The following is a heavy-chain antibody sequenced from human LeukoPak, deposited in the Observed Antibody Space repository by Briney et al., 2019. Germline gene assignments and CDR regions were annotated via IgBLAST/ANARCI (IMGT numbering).Heavy chain of an antibody. J-gene: IGHJ4*02. V-gene: IGHV1-8*03. D-gene: IGHD3-3*01. CDR1: GYTFTIYY. CDR3: ARGLPHYYDFWSGYPWYFDY. Sequence: ASVKVSCKASGYTFTIYYMHWVRQAPGQGLEWMGWMNPNSGNTGYAQKFQGRVTITRNTSISTAYMELSSLRSEDTAVYYCARGLPHYYDFWSGYPWYFDYWGQGTLVTVSS. CDR2: MNPNSGNT.